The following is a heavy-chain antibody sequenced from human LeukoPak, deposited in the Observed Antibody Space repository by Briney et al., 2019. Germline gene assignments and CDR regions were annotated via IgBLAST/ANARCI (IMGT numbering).Heavy chain of an antibody. CDR2: IYYSGST. Sequence: PSETLSLTCTVSGGSISSYYWSWIRQPPGKGLEWIGYIYYSGSTNYNPSLKSRVTISVDTSKNQFSLKLSSVTAADTAVYYCARDFSAAFDIWGQGTMVTVSS. V-gene: IGHV4-59*01. CDR1: GGSISSYY. D-gene: IGHD2/OR15-2a*01. J-gene: IGHJ3*02. CDR3: ARDFSAAFDI.